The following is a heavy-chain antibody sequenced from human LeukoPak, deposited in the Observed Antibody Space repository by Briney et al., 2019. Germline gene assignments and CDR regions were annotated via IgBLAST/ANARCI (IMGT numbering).Heavy chain of an antibody. D-gene: IGHD3-3*01. CDR2: INPNSGGT. CDR3: ARDRVVISSYYDFWSGSNDAFDI. J-gene: IGHJ3*02. CDR1: GYTFTNYA. Sequence: ASVKVSCKAFGYTFTNYAMNWVRQAPGQGVEWRGWINPNSGGTNYAQKFQGRVTMTRDTSISTAYMELSRLRSDDTAVYYCARDRVVISSYYDFWSGSNDAFDIWGQGTMVTVSS. V-gene: IGHV1-2*02.